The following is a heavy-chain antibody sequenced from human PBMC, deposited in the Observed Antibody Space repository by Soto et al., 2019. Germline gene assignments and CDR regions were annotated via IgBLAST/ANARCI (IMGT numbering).Heavy chain of an antibody. Sequence: PGGSLRLSCAASGFTFSSYGMHWVRQAPGKGLEWVAVISYDGSNKYYADSVKGRFTISRDNSKNTLYLQMNSLRAEDTAVYYCVSYYYGSGSYYLPTDPAEYFPQWGQGTLVTVTS. V-gene: IGHV3-30*03. CDR1: GFTFSSYG. CDR3: VSYYYGSGSYYLPTDPAEYFPQ. D-gene: IGHD3-10*01. J-gene: IGHJ1*01. CDR2: ISYDGSNK.